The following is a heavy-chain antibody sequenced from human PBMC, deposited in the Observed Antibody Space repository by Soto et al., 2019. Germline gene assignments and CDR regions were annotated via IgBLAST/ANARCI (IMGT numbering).Heavy chain of an antibody. CDR2: IIPIFGTA. D-gene: IGHD2-8*01. J-gene: IGHJ4*02. V-gene: IGHV1-69*06. Sequence: ASVKVSCKASGVTFSSYAISWVRQAPGQGLEWMGGIIPIFGTANYAQKFQGRVTITADKSTSTAYMELSSLRSEDTAVYYCARSLGYCTNGVCSFDYWGQGTLVTVSS. CDR3: ARSLGYCTNGVCSFDY. CDR1: GVTFSSYA.